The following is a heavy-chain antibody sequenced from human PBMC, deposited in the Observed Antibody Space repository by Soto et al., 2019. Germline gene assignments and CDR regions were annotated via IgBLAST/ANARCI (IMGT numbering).Heavy chain of an antibody. D-gene: IGHD6-19*01. CDR1: GFTFSSCW. V-gene: IGHV3-7*01. J-gene: IGHJ4*02. CDR3: ARAVDGYYFDY. CDR2: IKQDGSEK. Sequence: GGSLRLSCVASGFTFSSCWMSWVRQAPGKGLEWVANIKQDGSEKYHVDSVKGRFTISRDNAKNSLFLQMNSLRDEDTAVYYCARAVDGYYFDYWGQGALVTVSS.